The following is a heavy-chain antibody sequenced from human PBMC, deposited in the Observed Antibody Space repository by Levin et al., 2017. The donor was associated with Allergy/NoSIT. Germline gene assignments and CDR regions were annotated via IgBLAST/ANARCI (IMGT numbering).Heavy chain of an antibody. V-gene: IGHV1-18*01. D-gene: IGHD2-2*01. J-gene: IGHJ6*03. Sequence: ASVKVSCKASGYTFKNYGISWVRQAPGQGLEWMGWISTHNGNTNYAQSFQGRVTMTTDTSTSTADMELRSLISDDTAVYYCARFVVTPVSYFYMDVWGRGTTVTVSS. CDR1: GYTFKNYG. CDR3: ARFVVTPVSYFYMDV. CDR2: ISTHNGNT.